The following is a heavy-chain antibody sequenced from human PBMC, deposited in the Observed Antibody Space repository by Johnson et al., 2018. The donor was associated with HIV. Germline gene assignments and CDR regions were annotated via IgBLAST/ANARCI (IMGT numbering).Heavy chain of an antibody. V-gene: IGHV3-73*01. CDR1: GFTFSGSA. J-gene: IGHJ3*02. D-gene: IGHD5-24*01. CDR2: IKSKTDGGTT. Sequence: VQLVESGGGLFQPGGSLKLACAASGFTFSGSALHWVRQASGKGLEWVGHIKSKTDGGTTDYAAPVKGRFTISRDSSKNTLYLQMNSLRAGDTAVYYCARAIGDGYPGMKAFDIWGQGTMVTVSS. CDR3: ARAIGDGYPGMKAFDI.